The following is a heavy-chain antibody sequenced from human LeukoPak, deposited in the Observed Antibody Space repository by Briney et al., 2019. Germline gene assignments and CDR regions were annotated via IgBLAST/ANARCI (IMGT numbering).Heavy chain of an antibody. CDR1: GVSGSGSVNY. CDR3: ARGVQAYYFDSSGPFDI. D-gene: IGHD3-22*01. CDR2: TYYSGKA. V-gene: IGHV4-39*07. J-gene: IGHJ4*02. Sequence: SETLSLTCSVSGVSGSGSVNYWAWVRQSPGKGLEWIGRTYYSGKASYSPSLKSRVSMSVDTSKTQFSLRLISVTAADTAMYYCARGVQAYYFDSSGPFDIWGQGTQVTVSS.